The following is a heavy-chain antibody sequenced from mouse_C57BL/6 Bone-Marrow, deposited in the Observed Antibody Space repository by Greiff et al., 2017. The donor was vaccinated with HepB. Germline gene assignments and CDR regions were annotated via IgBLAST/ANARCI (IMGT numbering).Heavy chain of an antibody. V-gene: IGHV1-26*01. CDR2: INPNNGGT. CDR3: ARGLITDY. Sequence: EVQLQQSGPELVKPGASVKISCKASGYTFTDYYMNWVKQSHGKSLEWIGDINPNNGGTSYNQKFKGKATLTVDKSSSTAYMELRSLTSEDSAVYYCARGLITDYWGQGTSVTVSS. CDR1: GYTFTDYY. J-gene: IGHJ4*01. D-gene: IGHD1-1*01.